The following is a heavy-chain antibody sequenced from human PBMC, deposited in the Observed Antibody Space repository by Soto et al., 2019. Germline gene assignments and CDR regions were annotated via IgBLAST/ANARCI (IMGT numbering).Heavy chain of an antibody. CDR1: GGSISSGGYY. CDR2: IKQDGSEK. CDR3: VRDWSTFWGMDV. J-gene: IGHJ6*02. Sequence: ETLSLTCTVSGGSISSGGYYWSWVRQAPGKGLEWVANIKQDGSEKYYVDSVKGRFAISRDNAKDSLFLQMNNLRAEDTAVYYCVRDWSTFWGMDVWGQGTTVTVSS. V-gene: IGHV3-7*01.